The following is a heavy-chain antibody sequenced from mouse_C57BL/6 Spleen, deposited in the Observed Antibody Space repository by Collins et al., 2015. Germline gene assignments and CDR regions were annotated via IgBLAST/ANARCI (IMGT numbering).Heavy chain of an antibody. Sequence: QVQLKQSGPGLVQPSQSLSITCTVSGFSLTSYGVHWVRQSPGKGLEWLGAIWSGGSTDYNATFISRLSISKDNSKSQVFFKMNSLQANDTAIYYCARSRYYSQYYFDYWGQGTTLTVSS. CDR3: ARSRYYSQYYFDY. V-gene: IGHV2-2*02. CDR1: GFSLTSYG. J-gene: IGHJ2*01. D-gene: IGHD2-12*01. CDR2: IWSGGST.